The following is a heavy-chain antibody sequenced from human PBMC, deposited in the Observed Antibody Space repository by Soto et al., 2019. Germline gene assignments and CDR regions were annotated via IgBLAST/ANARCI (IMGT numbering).Heavy chain of an antibody. D-gene: IGHD2-2*01. CDR1: GYTLTELS. CDR2: FDPEDGET. Sequence: GASVKVSCKVSGYTLTELSMHWVRQAPGKGLEWMGGFDPEDGETIYAQKFQGRVTMTEDTSASTAYMELSSLRSEDTAVYYCARSTIVVVPAAISGPFDYWGQGTLVTVSS. V-gene: IGHV1-24*01. CDR3: ARSTIVVVPAAISGPFDY. J-gene: IGHJ4*02.